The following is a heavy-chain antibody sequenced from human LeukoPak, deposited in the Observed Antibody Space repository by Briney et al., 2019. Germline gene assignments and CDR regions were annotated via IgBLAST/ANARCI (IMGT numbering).Heavy chain of an antibody. J-gene: IGHJ4*02. Sequence: SETLSLTCAVYGGYFSGYYWSWLRQPPEKGLEWIGEINHSGSTNYNPSLKRRVTISVDTSKNQFSLKLTSVTAADTAVYYCASLTMIVVPWGQGTLVTVAP. V-gene: IGHV4-34*01. D-gene: IGHD3-22*01. CDR2: INHSGST. CDR3: ASLTMIVVP. CDR1: GGYFSGYY.